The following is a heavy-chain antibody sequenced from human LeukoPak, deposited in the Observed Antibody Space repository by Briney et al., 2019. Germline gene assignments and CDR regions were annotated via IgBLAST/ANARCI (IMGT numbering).Heavy chain of an antibody. V-gene: IGHV3-72*01. Sequence: GGSLRLSCAASGFTFSDHYMDWVRQAPGKGLEWVGRTRKKVNSYTTEYAASVKGRFTISRDDSKNSLYLQMNSLKTEDTAVYYCARSYGSGTYPFGYWGQGTLVTVSS. D-gene: IGHD3-10*01. CDR2: TRKKVNSYTT. CDR3: ARSYGSGTYPFGY. CDR1: GFTFSDHY. J-gene: IGHJ4*02.